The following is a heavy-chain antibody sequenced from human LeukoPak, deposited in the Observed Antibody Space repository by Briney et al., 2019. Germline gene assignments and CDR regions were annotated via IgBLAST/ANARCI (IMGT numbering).Heavy chain of an antibody. J-gene: IGHJ5*02. Sequence: PGGSLRLSCAASGFPFSSYAMSWVRQPPGKGLEWIGEINHSGSTNYNPFLKSRVTISVDTSQNQFSLKLRSVTAADTAVYYCARGSNRCNLDPWGQGTLVTVSS. D-gene: IGHD2-2*01. CDR1: GFPFSSYA. CDR2: INHSGST. V-gene: IGHV4-34*01. CDR3: ARGSNRCNLDP.